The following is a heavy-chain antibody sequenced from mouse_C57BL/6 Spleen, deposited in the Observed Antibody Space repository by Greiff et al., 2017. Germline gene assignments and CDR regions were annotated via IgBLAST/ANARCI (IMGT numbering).Heavy chain of an antibody. V-gene: IGHV1-52*01. J-gene: IGHJ2*01. CDR1: GYTFTSYW. CDR3: ARVPGRRPFDS. CDR2: IDPSDSDT. D-gene: IGHD2-12*01. Sequence: QVQLQQPGAELVRPGSSVKLSCKASGYTFTSYWLHWVKQRPIQGLEWIGNIDPSDSDTHYNQTFKDTATLTVANSSCTSYMQLSSLTSEDSAVYYCARVPGRRPFDSWGQGTTLTVSS.